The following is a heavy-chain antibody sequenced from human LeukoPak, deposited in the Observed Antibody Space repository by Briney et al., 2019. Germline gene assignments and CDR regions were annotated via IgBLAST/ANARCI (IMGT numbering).Heavy chain of an antibody. D-gene: IGHD3-10*01. Sequence: PGGSLRLSCAASGFTFSSYGMSWVRQAPGKGLEWVSSIRGSGGNTYYADSVKGRFTISRDNSKNTLYLQMNSLRAEDTAVYYCAKDTPYGSGNSPRYYFDYWGQGTLVTVSS. CDR1: GFTFSSYG. V-gene: IGHV3-23*01. CDR3: AKDTPYGSGNSPRYYFDY. J-gene: IGHJ4*02. CDR2: IRGSGGNT.